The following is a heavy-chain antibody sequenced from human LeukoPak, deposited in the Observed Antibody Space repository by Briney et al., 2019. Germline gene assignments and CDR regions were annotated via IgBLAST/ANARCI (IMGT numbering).Heavy chain of an antibody. CDR2: IRYDGSNK. CDR1: GFTFSSYG. V-gene: IGHV3-30*02. CDR3: AKSGGGEFPALLGYFDY. D-gene: IGHD3-16*01. J-gene: IGHJ4*02. Sequence: GGSLRLSCAASGFTFSSYGMHWVRQAPGKGLEWVAFIRYDGSNKYYADSVKGRFTNSRDNSKNTLYLQMNSLRAEDTAVYYCAKSGGGEFPALLGYFDYWGQGTLVTVSS.